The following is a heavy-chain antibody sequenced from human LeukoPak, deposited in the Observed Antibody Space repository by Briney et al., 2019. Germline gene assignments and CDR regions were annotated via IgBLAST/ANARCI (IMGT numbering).Heavy chain of an antibody. CDR2: IYTSGST. V-gene: IGHV4-4*07. D-gene: IGHD3-10*01. Sequence: SETLSLTCTVSGGSISSYYWSWIRQPAGKGLEWLGRIYTSGSTNYNPSLKSRVTMSVDTSKNQFSLKLSSVTAADTAVYYCARGKGYGSGSYLFDYWGQGTLVTVSS. CDR3: ARGKGYGSGSYLFDY. CDR1: GGSISSYY. J-gene: IGHJ4*02.